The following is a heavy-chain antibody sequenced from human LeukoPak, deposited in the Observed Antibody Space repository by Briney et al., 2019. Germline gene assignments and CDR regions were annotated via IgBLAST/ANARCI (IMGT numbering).Heavy chain of an antibody. CDR1: GYTFTGYY. Sequence: ASVKVSCKASGYTFTGYYMHWVRQAPGQGLEWMGLINPSGGSTSYAQKFQGRVTMTRDMSTSTVYMELSSLRSEDTAVYYCARARGGDRYYYHYMDVWGKGTTVTVSS. J-gene: IGHJ6*03. D-gene: IGHD2-21*02. V-gene: IGHV1-46*01. CDR3: ARARGGDRYYYHYMDV. CDR2: INPSGGST.